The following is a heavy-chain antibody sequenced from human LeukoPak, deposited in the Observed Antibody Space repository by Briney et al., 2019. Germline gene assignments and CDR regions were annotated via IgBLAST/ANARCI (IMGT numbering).Heavy chain of an antibody. Sequence: RAPLKVSYRASGEAFTSYGMSWVRQAPGQGLEWMVRISAYIGNTNYAQKLQGRVTMTTDTSTSTAYMELRSLRSDDTAVYYCARDQDGDYAGYWGQGTLVTVSS. CDR1: GEAFTSYG. CDR2: ISAYIGNT. D-gene: IGHD4-17*01. CDR3: ARDQDGDYAGY. J-gene: IGHJ4*02. V-gene: IGHV1-18*01.